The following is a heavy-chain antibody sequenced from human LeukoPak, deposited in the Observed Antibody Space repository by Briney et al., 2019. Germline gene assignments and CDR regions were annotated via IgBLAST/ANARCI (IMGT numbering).Heavy chain of an antibody. CDR1: GVTFSGYS. J-gene: IGHJ3*02. Sequence: PGGSLRLSCAASGVTFSGYSMNWVRQAPGKGLEWVSTITATSLHIYYADSVKGRFTISRDNAKNSLYLQMNSLRVEDTALYYCARVRSMGGNPHAFNIWGQGTMVTVSS. CDR2: ITATSLHI. D-gene: IGHD4-23*01. V-gene: IGHV3-21*01. CDR3: ARVRSMGGNPHAFNI.